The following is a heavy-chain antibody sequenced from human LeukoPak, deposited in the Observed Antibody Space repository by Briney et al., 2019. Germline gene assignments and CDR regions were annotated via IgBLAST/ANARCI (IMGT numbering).Heavy chain of an antibody. CDR1: GGSISSYY. CDR2: IYYSGST. J-gene: IGHJ3*02. D-gene: IGHD6-13*01. Sequence: PSETLSLTCTVSGGSISSYYWSWLRQPPGKGLEWIGYIYYSGSTNYNPSLKSRVTISVDPSKNQFSLKLSSVTAADTAVYYCARDSGSWYDAFDIWGQGTMVTVSS. CDR3: ARDSGSWYDAFDI. V-gene: IGHV4-59*01.